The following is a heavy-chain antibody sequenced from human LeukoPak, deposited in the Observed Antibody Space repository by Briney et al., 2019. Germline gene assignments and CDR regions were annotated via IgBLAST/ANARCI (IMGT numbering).Heavy chain of an antibody. V-gene: IGHV4-39*01. CDR2: IYYSGST. CDR3: ARHKKKYRFAYYYDSPSELDP. CDR1: GGSISSSSYY. Sequence: SETLSLTCTVSGGSISSSSYYWGWIRQPPGKGLEWIGSIYYSGSTYYNPSLKSRVTISVDTSKNQFSLKLSSVTAADTAVYYCARHKKKYRFAYYYDSPSELDPWGQGTLVTVSS. J-gene: IGHJ5*02. D-gene: IGHD3-22*01.